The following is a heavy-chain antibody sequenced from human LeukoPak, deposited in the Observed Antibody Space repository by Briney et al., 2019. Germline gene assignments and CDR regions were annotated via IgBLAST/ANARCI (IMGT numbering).Heavy chain of an antibody. CDR1: GFTLSRYW. D-gene: IGHD3-9*01. CDR3: ARANDNYYYYYMDV. CDR2: INSDGSST. V-gene: IGHV3-74*01. J-gene: IGHJ6*03. Sequence: PGGSLRLSCAASGFTLSRYWMHWVRQAPGKGLVWVSRINSDGSSTSYADSVKGRFTISRDNAKNSLYLQMNSLRAEDTAVYYCARANDNYYYYYMDVWGKGTTVTISS.